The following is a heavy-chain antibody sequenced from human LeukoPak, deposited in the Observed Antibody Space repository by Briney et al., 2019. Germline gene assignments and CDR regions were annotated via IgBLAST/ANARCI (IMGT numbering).Heavy chain of an antibody. CDR1: GGSISSGGYY. V-gene: IGHV4-31*03. CDR2: IYYSGST. Sequence: SETLSLTCTVSGGSISSGGYYWSWIRQHPGKGLEWIGYIYYSGSTYYNPSLKSRVTISVDTSKNQFSLKLSSVTAADTAVYYCARVKTAAEAFDIWGQGTMVTVSS. CDR3: ARVKTAAEAFDI. J-gene: IGHJ3*02. D-gene: IGHD6-13*01.